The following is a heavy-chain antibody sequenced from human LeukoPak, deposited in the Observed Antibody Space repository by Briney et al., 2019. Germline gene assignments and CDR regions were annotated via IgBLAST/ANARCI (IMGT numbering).Heavy chain of an antibody. V-gene: IGHV3-21*01. J-gene: IGHJ4*02. CDR3: ACSYNYGYFVY. Sequence: RGSLSLSCAASGFASSSYSTNWVRQAPGKGLEWVSSISSSSSYIYYADSVKGRFTISRDNAKNSLYLQMNSLRDEDTAVYYCACSYNYGYFVYWAESPGHSVSS. CDR1: GFASSSYS. CDR2: ISSSSSYI. D-gene: IGHD5-24*01.